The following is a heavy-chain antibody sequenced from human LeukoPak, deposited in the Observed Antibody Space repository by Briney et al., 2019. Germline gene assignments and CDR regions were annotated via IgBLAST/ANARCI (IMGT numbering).Heavy chain of an antibody. Sequence: PSETLSLTCTVSGGSISSSSYYWGWIRQPPGKGLEWIGTIYYSGSTYYNASLKSRVTISVDTSRNQFSLKLSSMTAADTAVYYCARRRDGYNEDFFDYWGQGTLVTVSS. D-gene: IGHD5-24*01. CDR2: IYYSGST. CDR3: ARRRDGYNEDFFDY. J-gene: IGHJ4*02. V-gene: IGHV4-39*01. CDR1: GGSISSSSYY.